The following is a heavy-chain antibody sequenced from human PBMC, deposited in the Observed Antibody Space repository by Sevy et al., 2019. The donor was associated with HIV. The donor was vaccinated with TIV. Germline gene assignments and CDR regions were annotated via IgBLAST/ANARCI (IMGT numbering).Heavy chain of an antibody. D-gene: IGHD3-22*01. CDR2: ISGFGNT. CDR3: AKVLNPALESMMEVTVRSLKGFDV. CDR1: GFTFNTHV. J-gene: IGHJ3*01. Sequence: GGSLRLSCAASGFTFNTHVMNWVRQAPGKGLEWVSSISGFGNTYYADSVRGRFTISRDNTKNTLYLQMNCLRADDTAVYYCAKVLNPALESMMEVTVRSLKGFDVWGQGTMVTVSS. V-gene: IGHV3-23*01.